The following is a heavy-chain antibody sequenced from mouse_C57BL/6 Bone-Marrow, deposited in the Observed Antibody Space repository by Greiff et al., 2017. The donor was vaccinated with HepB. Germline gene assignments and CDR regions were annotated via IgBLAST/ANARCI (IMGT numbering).Heavy chain of an antibody. CDR1: GYTFTTYP. CDR2: FHPYNDDT. J-gene: IGHJ3*01. CDR3: ARHGDDGYPFAY. D-gene: IGHD2-3*01. V-gene: IGHV1-47*01. Sequence: VKLVESGAELVKPGASVKMSCKASGYTFTTYPIEWMKQNHGKSLEWIGNFHPYNDDTKYNEKFKGKATLTVEKSSSTVYLELSRLTSDDSAVYYCARHGDDGYPFAYWGQGTLVTVSA.